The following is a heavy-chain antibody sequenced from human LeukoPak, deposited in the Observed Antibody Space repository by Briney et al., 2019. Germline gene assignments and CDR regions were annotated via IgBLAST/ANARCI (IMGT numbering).Heavy chain of an antibody. J-gene: IGHJ5*02. CDR1: GYTFTGYY. CDR2: INPNSGGT. D-gene: IGHD3-10*01. V-gene: IGHV1-2*02. Sequence: ASVKVSCKASGYTFTGYYMHWVRQAPGQGLEWMGWINPNSGGTNYAQKFQGRVTMTRDTSISTAYMELSRLRSDDTAVYYCATLTMVRGVVVNWFDPWGQGTLVTVS. CDR3: ATLTMVRGVVVNWFDP.